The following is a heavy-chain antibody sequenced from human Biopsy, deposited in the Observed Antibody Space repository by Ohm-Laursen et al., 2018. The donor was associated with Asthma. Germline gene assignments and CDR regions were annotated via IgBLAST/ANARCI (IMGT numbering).Heavy chain of an antibody. CDR1: GGSFSNFA. D-gene: IGHD5-12*01. Sequence: GASVKVSCNASGGSFSNFAISWVRQAPRQGLEWMGGLIPDLGSADYAQMFEGRVTITADESTSTAYMELSSLRSEDTAVYYCARGYSGSDRIVYYYSGMEVWGQGTTVTVSS. J-gene: IGHJ6*02. V-gene: IGHV1-69*13. CDR2: LIPDLGSA. CDR3: ARGYSGSDRIVYYYSGMEV.